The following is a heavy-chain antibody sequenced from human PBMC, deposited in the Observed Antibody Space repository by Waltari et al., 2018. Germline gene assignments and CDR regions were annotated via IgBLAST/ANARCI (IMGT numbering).Heavy chain of an antibody. D-gene: IGHD6-6*01. V-gene: IGHV3-48*03. J-gene: IGHJ4*02. CDR1: GFTSSNYE. CDR2: ISSRLNTI. CDR3: ATRYGSSSMDY. Sequence: EVQLVESGGGVVQTGGSLRLSCAASGFTSSNYEMNWVRQAPGKGLEWIASISSRLNTIYYADSVKGRFTISRDNAKNSLHLQMNSLRAEDTAVYYCATRYGSSSMDYWGQGTLVTVSS.